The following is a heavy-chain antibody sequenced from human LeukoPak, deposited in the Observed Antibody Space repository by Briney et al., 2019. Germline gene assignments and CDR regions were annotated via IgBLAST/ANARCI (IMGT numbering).Heavy chain of an antibody. Sequence: SETLSLTCTVSGGSISSGSYYWSWIRQHPGKGLEWIGYIYYSGSTNYNPSLKSRVTISIDTSNNEVSLMLTSVTAADTAVYHCASDSISMNAFDAWGQGTMVTVSS. CDR1: GGSISSGSYY. J-gene: IGHJ3*01. D-gene: IGHD3-22*01. CDR2: IYYSGST. V-gene: IGHV4-61*01. CDR3: ASDSISMNAFDA.